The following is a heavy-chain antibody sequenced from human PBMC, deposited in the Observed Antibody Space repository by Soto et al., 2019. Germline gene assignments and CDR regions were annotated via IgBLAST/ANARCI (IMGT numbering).Heavy chain of an antibody. CDR3: ARDIHNGWFDP. CDR2: IWHDGSYE. D-gene: IGHD2-8*01. J-gene: IGHJ5*02. Sequence: QMQLVESGGGVVQPGESLRLSCAASGFSFRNYGIHWVRQAPGKGLEWVAVIWHDGSYEYYVDFVKGRFTVSRDNSNNMSYLKMSSLRAEDTALYDCARDIHNGWFDPWGQGALVSVSS. CDR1: GFSFRNYG. V-gene: IGHV3-33*01.